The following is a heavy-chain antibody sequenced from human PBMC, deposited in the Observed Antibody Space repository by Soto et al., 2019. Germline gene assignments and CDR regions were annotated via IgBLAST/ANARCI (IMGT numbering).Heavy chain of an antibody. V-gene: IGHV3-23*01. CDR1: GFTFSSYA. CDR2: SSGSGGST. CDR3: AKASGDYELGWFDP. D-gene: IGHD4-17*01. J-gene: IGHJ5*02. Sequence: EVQLLESGGGLVQPGGSLRLSCAASGFTFSSYAMSWVRQAPGKGLEWVSASSGSGGSTYYADSVKGRFTISRDDSKNTLYLQMDILRAEDTAVYDCAKASGDYELGWFDPWGQGTLVTVSS.